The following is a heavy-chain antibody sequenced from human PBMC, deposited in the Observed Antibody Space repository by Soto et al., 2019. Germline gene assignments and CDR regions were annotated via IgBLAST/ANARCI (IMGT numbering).Heavy chain of an antibody. Sequence: ESGGGVVQPGRSLRLSCAASGFTFSSYGMHWVRQAPGKGLEWVAVIWYDGSNKYYADSVKGRFTISRDNSKNTLYLQMNSLRAEDTAVYYCARGGPGVVILDYYGMDVWGQGTTVTVSS. D-gene: IGHD3-3*01. CDR3: ARGGPGVVILDYYGMDV. CDR1: GFTFSSYG. CDR2: IWYDGSNK. J-gene: IGHJ6*02. V-gene: IGHV3-33*01.